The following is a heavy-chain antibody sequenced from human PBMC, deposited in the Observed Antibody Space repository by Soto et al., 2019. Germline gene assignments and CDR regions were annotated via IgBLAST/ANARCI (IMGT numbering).Heavy chain of an antibody. CDR3: ARGFWSGYYYYGMDV. CDR2: INHSGST. J-gene: IGHJ6*02. Sequence: PSETLSLTCAVYGGSFSGYYWSWIRQPPGKGLEWIGEINHSGSTNYNPSLKSRATISVDTSKNQFSLKLSSVTAADTAVYYCARGFWSGYYYYGMDVWGQGTTVTVSS. D-gene: IGHD3-3*01. V-gene: IGHV4-34*01. CDR1: GGSFSGYY.